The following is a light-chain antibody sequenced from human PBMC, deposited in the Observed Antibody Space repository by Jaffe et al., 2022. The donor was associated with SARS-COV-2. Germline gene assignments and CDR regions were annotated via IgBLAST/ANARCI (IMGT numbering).Light chain of an antibody. Sequence: EIVLTQSPGTLSLSPGERATLSCRGSQSFSSTYLAWYQQKPGQAPRLLIYAASSRATGIPDRFSGSGSGTDFTLTVSRLEPEDFAVYYCQQYGTSPFTFGPGTKVDIK. CDR3: QQYGTSPFT. V-gene: IGKV3-20*01. CDR2: AAS. CDR1: QSFSSTY. J-gene: IGKJ3*01.